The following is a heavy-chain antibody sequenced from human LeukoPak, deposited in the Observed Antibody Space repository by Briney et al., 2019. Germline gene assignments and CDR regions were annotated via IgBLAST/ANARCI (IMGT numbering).Heavy chain of an antibody. CDR1: GFTFSSYS. J-gene: IGHJ3*02. CDR3: ARGSSGWRVAFDI. CDR2: ISSSSSYI. D-gene: IGHD6-19*01. V-gene: IGHV3-21*01. Sequence: AGSLRLSCAASGFTFSSYSMNWVRQAPGQGLEWVSWISSSSSYIYYADSVKGRFTISRDNAKNSLYLQMNSLRAEDTAVYYCARGSSGWRVAFDIWGQGTMVTVSS.